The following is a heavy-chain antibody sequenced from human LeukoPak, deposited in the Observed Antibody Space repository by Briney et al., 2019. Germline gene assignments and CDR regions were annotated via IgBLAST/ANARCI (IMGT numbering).Heavy chain of an antibody. D-gene: IGHD2-15*01. J-gene: IGHJ4*02. CDR2: ISYDGSNK. Sequence: GRSLRLSCAASGFTFSSYGMHWVRQAPGKGLEWVAVISYDGSNKYYADSVKGRFTISRDNSKNTLYLQMNSLRAEDTAVYYCVVVVAATVFDYWGQGTLVTVSS. CDR3: VVVVAATVFDY. V-gene: IGHV3-30*03. CDR1: GFTFSSYG.